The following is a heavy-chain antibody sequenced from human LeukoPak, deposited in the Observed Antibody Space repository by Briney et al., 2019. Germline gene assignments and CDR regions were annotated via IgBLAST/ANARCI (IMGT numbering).Heavy chain of an antibody. CDR3: ARAPPYCDSTGCTSPEYFQD. Sequence: ASVKVSCKASGYTFTGFDINWVRQAPGQGLEWMGWMNPDSGNSGYAEKFQGRVAMTRNTSISTAYMELSSLGSEDTAVYYCARAPPYCDSTGCTSPEYFQDWGQGTLVTVSS. D-gene: IGHD2-2*01. CDR1: GYTFTGFD. V-gene: IGHV1-8*01. J-gene: IGHJ1*01. CDR2: MNPDSGNS.